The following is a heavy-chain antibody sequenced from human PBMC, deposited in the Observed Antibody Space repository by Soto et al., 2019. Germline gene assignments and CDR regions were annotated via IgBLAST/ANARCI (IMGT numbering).Heavy chain of an antibody. CDR1: GGSISSGDYY. CDR3: AREGLPYSSSWYADVDWFDP. J-gene: IGHJ5*02. V-gene: IGHV4-30-4*01. D-gene: IGHD6-13*01. Sequence: PSETLSLTCTVSGGSISSGDYYWSWIRQPPGKGLEWIGYIYYSGSTYYNPSLKSRVTISVDTSKNQFSLKLSSVTAADTAVYYCAREGLPYSSSWYADVDWFDPWGQGTLVPVSS. CDR2: IYYSGST.